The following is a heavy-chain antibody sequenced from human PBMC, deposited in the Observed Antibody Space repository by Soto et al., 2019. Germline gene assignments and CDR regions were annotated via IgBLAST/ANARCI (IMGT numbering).Heavy chain of an antibody. V-gene: IGHV3-33*01. J-gene: IGHJ5*02. D-gene: IGHD3-22*01. CDR2: IWYDGSNK. CDR3: ARGFTDSGYPA. CDR1: GFTFSSYG. Sequence: QVQLVESGGGVVQPGRSLRLSCAASGFTFSSYGMHWVRQAPGKGLEWVAVIWYDGSNKYYADSVKGRFTISRDNSKNLLYLQMNSLRAEDTAVYYSARGFTDSGYPAWGQGTLVTVSS.